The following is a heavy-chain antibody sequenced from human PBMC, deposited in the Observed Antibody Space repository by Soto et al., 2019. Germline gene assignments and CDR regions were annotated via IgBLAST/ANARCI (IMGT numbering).Heavy chain of an antibody. V-gene: IGHV1-2*02. CDR1: GYTFTGYY. CDR3: AKSRAMGCSGGSCSRSFDY. J-gene: IGHJ4*02. D-gene: IGHD2-15*01. CDR2: INPNSGGT. Sequence: ASVKVSFKASGYTFTGYYMHWLRQAPGQGREWMGWINPNSGGTNYAQKFQGRVTMTRDTSISTAYMELSRLRSDDTAVYYCAKSRAMGCSGGSCSRSFDYWGQGTLVTVSS.